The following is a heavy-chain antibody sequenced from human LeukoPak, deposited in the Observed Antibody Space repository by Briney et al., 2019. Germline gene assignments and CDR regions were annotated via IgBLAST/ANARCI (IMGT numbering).Heavy chain of an antibody. D-gene: IGHD5-12*01. CDR3: ARHPGYSDYDFDY. CDR2: IYTSGST. CDR1: GGSISSYY. J-gene: IGHJ4*02. Sequence: SETLSLTCTVSGGSISSYYWNWIRQPAGKGLEWIGRIYTSGSTNYNPSLKSRVTISVDTSKNQFSLKLSSVTAADTAVYYCARHPGYSDYDFDYWGQGTLVTVSS. V-gene: IGHV4-4*07.